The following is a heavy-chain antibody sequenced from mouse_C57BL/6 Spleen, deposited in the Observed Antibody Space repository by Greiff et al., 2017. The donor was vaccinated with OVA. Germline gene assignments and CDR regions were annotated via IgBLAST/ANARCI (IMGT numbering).Heavy chain of an antibody. CDR1: GYTFTSYW. CDR3: ASDPYGNFFAY. CDR2: IDPSDSET. V-gene: IGHV1-52*01. Sequence: QVQLQQPGAELVRPGSSVKLSCKASGYTFTSYWMHWVKQRPIQGLEWIGNIDPSDSETHYNQKFKDKATLTVDKSSSTAYMQLSSLTSEDSAVYYCASDPYGNFFAYWGQGTLVTVSA. J-gene: IGHJ3*01. D-gene: IGHD2-1*01.